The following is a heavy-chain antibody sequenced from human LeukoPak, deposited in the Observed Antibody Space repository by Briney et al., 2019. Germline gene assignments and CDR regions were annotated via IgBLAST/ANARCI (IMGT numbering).Heavy chain of an antibody. D-gene: IGHD6-19*01. CDR1: GFTVSSNY. CDR2: INHSGST. J-gene: IGHJ4*02. V-gene: IGHV4-34*01. Sequence: GSLRLSCAASGFTVSSNYMSWVRQPPGKGLEWIGEINHSGSTNYNPSLKSRVTISVDTSKNQFSLKLSSVTAADTAVYYCARGYSSGWFDYWGQGTLVTVSS. CDR3: ARGYSSGWFDY.